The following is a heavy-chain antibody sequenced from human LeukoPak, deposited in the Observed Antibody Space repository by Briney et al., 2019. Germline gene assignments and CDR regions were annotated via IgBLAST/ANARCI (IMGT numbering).Heavy chain of an antibody. Sequence: GASVKVSCKASGYTFTSYAMHWVRQAPGQRLEWMGWINAGNGNTKYSQKFQGRVTITRDTSASTAYMELSSLRSEDTAVYYCARRRRDGYNYWFDPWGQGTLVTVSS. CDR2: INAGNGNT. V-gene: IGHV1-3*01. J-gene: IGHJ5*02. CDR1: GYTFTSYA. D-gene: IGHD5-24*01. CDR3: ARRRRDGYNYWFDP.